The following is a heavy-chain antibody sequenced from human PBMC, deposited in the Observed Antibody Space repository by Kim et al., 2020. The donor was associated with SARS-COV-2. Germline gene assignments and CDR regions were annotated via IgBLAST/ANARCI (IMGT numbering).Heavy chain of an antibody. CDR2: IHPGDSDI. CDR3: ARHGGGFSYGGPDY. J-gene: IGHJ4*02. Sequence: GESLKISCKTSGYIFTEHWIGWVRQMPGKGLECMGMIHPGDSDIRYSPSFECQVTISADKSIRTAYLQWSSLKASDTAIYYCARHGGGFSYGGPDYWGQGTLVTVYS. D-gene: IGHD5-18*01. CDR1: GYIFTEHW. V-gene: IGHV5-51*01.